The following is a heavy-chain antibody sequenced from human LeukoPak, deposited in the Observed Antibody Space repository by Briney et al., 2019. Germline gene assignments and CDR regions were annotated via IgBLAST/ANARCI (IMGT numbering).Heavy chain of an antibody. V-gene: IGHV4-59*08. CDR3: ASFSDYGGNFFDY. J-gene: IGHJ4*02. CDR2: IYHNGGT. CDR1: GGSISSYY. Sequence: PSETLSLTCTVSGGSISSYYWSWIRQPPGKGLEWIGYIYHNGGTNYNPSLKSRVTISVDTSENQFSLKLSSVTAADTAVYYCASFSDYGGNFFDYWGQGTLVTVSS. D-gene: IGHD4-23*01.